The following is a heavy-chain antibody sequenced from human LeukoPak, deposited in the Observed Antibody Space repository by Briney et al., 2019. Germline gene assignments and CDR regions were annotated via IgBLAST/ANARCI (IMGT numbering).Heavy chain of an antibody. V-gene: IGHV3-15*01. CDR1: GFTLSNAW. CDR2: IKSRTDGRTT. D-gene: IGHD1-26*01. Sequence: SGGSLRLSCAASGFTLSNAWMSGLRQAPGKGLEWVGRIKSRTDGRTTDYAAHVKRRFTISRDDSKNTLYMQMNSPITEDTAVYYCTTVEGATLFDYWGEGTLVTVS. J-gene: IGHJ4*02. CDR3: TTVEGATLFDY.